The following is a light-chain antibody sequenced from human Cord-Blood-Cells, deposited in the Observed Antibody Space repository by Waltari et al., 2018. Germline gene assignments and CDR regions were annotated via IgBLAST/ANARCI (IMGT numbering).Light chain of an antibody. V-gene: IGLV2-14*01. J-gene: IGLJ1*01. CDR2: DVS. Sequence: QSALTHPASVSGSPGQSITISCTGTSSDVGGYNYASWYQQHPGKAPKLMIYDVSNRPSGVSNRFSGSKSGNTASLTISGLQAEDEADYYCSSYTSSSTLVFGTGTKVTVL. CDR3: SSYTSSSTLV. CDR1: SSDVGGYNY.